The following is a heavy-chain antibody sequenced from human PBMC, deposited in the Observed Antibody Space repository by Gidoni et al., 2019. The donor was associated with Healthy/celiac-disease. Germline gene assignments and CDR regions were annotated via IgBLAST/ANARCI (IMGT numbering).Heavy chain of an antibody. V-gene: IGHV3-49*03. CDR1: GFTFGDYA. J-gene: IGHJ3*02. CDR2: IRSKAYGGTT. D-gene: IGHD6-13*01. CDR3: TGYIAAAAAFDI. Sequence: EVQLVESGGGLVQPGRSLRLSCTASGFTFGDYAMRWFRQAPGKGLEWVGFIRSKAYGGTTEYAASVKGRFTISRDDSKSIAYLQMNSLKTEDTAVYYCTGYIAAAAAFDIWGQGTMVTVSS.